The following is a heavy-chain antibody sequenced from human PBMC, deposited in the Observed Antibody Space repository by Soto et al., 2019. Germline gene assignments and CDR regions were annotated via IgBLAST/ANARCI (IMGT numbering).Heavy chain of an antibody. CDR1: GGTFSSYA. Sequence: SVKVSCKASGGTFSSYAISWVRQAPGQGLEWMGGIIPIFGTANYAQKFQGRVTITADESTSTAYMELSSLRSEDTAVYYCAKYYYDSSGYYSDYYYSMDVWGQGTTVTVSS. CDR3: AKYYYDSSGYYSDYYYSMDV. V-gene: IGHV1-69*13. D-gene: IGHD3-22*01. CDR2: IIPIFGTA. J-gene: IGHJ6*02.